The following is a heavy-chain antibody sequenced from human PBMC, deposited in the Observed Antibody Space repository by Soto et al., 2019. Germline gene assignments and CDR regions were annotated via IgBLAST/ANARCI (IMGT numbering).Heavy chain of an antibody. Sequence: PGGSLRLSCAASGFTFSSYAMHWVRQAPGKXLEWVAVISYDGSNKYYADSVKGRFTISRDNSKNTLYLQMNSLRAEDTAVYYCARDYVVVVPAATLGAYYYYYRMDVWGQGTTVTVSS. CDR3: ARDYVVVVPAATLGAYYYYYRMDV. D-gene: IGHD2-2*01. CDR2: ISYDGSNK. V-gene: IGHV3-30-3*01. J-gene: IGHJ6*02. CDR1: GFTFSSYA.